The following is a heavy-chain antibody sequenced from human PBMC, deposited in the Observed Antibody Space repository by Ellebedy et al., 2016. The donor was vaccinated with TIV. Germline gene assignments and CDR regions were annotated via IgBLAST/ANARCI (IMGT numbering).Heavy chain of an antibody. J-gene: IGHJ4*02. CDR2: ISYDGSNK. CDR1: GFTFSSYA. Sequence: GESLKISCAASGFTFSSYAMHWVRQAPGKGLEWVAVISYDGSNKYYADSVKRRFTISRDNSKNTLYLQMNSLRAEDTAVYYCARAAGPLPATDGFDYWGQGTLVTVSS. D-gene: IGHD2-2*01. CDR3: ARAAGPLPATDGFDY. V-gene: IGHV3-30-3*01.